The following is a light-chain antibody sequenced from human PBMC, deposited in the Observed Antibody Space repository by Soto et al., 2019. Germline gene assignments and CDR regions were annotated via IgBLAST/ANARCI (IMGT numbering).Light chain of an antibody. V-gene: IGKV2-28*01. CDR3: MQALQTPGT. CDR1: QSLLHSNGNNN. J-gene: IGKJ1*01. CDR2: LGS. Sequence: DIVMTQSPLSLPVTPGGLASISCRPSQSLLHSNGNNNLDWDLQKPGQSPRRLIYLGSNRASGVPDRFSGSGSGKDFSLQFSRVEAEDVGVYYFMQALQTPGTFGQGTKVEIK.